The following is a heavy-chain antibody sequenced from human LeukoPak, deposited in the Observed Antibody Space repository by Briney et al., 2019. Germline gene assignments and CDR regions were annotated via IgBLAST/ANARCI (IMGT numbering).Heavy chain of an antibody. J-gene: IGHJ4*02. CDR1: GYTFTNYG. D-gene: IGHD2-2*02. CDR3: ASSPSRYTRDYFDY. CDR2: ISAYNGNT. Sequence: GASVKVSCKASGYTFTNYGVSWVRQAPGQGLEWMGWISAYNGNTNYAQKLQGRVTMTTDISTSTAYMELRSLRSDDTAVYYCASSPSRYTRDYFDYWGQGTLVTVSS. V-gene: IGHV1-18*01.